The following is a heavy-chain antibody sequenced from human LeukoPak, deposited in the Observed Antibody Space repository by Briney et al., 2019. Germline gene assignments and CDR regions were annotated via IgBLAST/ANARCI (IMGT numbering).Heavy chain of an antibody. CDR1: GFTFSSYG. V-gene: IGHV3-30*18. CDR3: AKDQSSGWTFDY. J-gene: IGHJ4*02. Sequence: GRSLRLSCAASGFTFSSYGMHWVRQAPGEGLEWVAVISYDGSNKYYADSVKGRFTISGDNSKNTLYLQMNSLRAEDTAVYYCAKDQSSGWTFDYWGQGTLVTVSS. CDR2: ISYDGSNK. D-gene: IGHD6-19*01.